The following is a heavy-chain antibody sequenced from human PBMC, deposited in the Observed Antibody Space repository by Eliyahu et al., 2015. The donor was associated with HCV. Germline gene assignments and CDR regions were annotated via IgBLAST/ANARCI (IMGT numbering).Heavy chain of an antibody. Sequence: QVQLVQPGAEVKRPGASVKVSCKASGYTFSNYDVIXVRQATGXGLEWMGWMNPKSANTGYEGEFQGRVTMTSDNSISTAYMELSSLKSEDTAVYYCARAIRNQLVSDYWGQGTLVTVSS. CDR1: GYTFSNYD. J-gene: IGHJ4*02. CDR3: ARAIRNQLVSDY. V-gene: IGHV1-8*01. D-gene: IGHD2-2*01. CDR2: MNPKSANT.